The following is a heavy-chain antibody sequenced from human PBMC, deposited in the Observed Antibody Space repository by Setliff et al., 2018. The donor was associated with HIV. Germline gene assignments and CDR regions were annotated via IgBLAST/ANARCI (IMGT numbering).Heavy chain of an antibody. D-gene: IGHD2-2*01. Sequence: LRLSCAASGFTFKNAWMNWVRQAPGKGLEWIGRIKSKTDGGTTDYAAPVKGRFTISRDDSKSTLYLQLTTLRTEDTGLYYCARLDCTSTSCYPAGISYWGQGILVTVSS. V-gene: IGHV3-15*01. J-gene: IGHJ4*02. CDR1: GFTFKNAW. CDR3: ARLDCTSTSCYPAGISY. CDR2: IKSKTDGGTT.